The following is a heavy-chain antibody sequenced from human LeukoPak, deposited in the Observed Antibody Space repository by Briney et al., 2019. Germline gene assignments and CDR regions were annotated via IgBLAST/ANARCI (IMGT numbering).Heavy chain of an antibody. V-gene: IGHV3-72*01. J-gene: IGHJ6*02. CDR1: GFTFSSNS. CDR3: ARLYYYGSGSYSGMDV. D-gene: IGHD3-10*01. CDR2: SRNRANSYTT. Sequence: GGSLRLSCTVSGFTFSSNSMNWVRQAPGKGLEWVGRSRNRANSYTTEYAASVKGRFTISRDDSENSVYLQMNSLKTEDTAVYYCARLYYYGSGSYSGMDVWGQGTTVTVSS.